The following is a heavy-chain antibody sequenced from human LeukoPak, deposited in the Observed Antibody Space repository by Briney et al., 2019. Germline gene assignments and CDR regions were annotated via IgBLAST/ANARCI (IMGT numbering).Heavy chain of an antibody. Sequence: PGGSLRLSCAASGFTFSNYAMSWVRQAPGKGLEWVSAISTISGSGPGTYYADSVKGRFTISRDKFKNTLYLQMNSLRAEDTAVYYCAKAPIGYSSSWYYFDYWGQGTLVTVSS. CDR3: AKAPIGYSSSWYYFDY. V-gene: IGHV3-23*01. D-gene: IGHD6-13*01. CDR2: ISTISGSGPGT. CDR1: GFTFSNYA. J-gene: IGHJ4*02.